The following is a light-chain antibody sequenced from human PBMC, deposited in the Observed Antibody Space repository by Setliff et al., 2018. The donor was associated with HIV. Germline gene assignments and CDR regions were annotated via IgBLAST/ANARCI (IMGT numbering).Light chain of an antibody. CDR3: CSNTGSNTYV. V-gene: IGLV2-23*01. J-gene: IGLJ1*01. CDR1: SSDIGRYNL. CDR2: QAT. Sequence: SVLAQPASVSGSPGQSITISCTGSSSDIGRYNLVSWYQQHPGKAPKLMIYQATKRPSGVSNRFSGSKSGNTASLTISGLQAEDEADYYCCSNTGSNTYVFGTGTKVTVL.